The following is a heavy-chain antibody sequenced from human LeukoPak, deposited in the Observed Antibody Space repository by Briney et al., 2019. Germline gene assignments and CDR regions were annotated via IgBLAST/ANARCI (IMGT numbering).Heavy chain of an antibody. CDR2: ISSSGNTI. Sequence: GGSLRLSCASSGFTFSHHNMNWVRQVPGKGLESVSYISSSGNTIYYADSVKGRFTISRDNAHGSLYLQMNSLRVEDTAIYYCARDKGGLNWYFDLWGRGTLVTVSS. CDR3: ARDKGGLNWYFDL. V-gene: IGHV3-48*01. D-gene: IGHD1-26*01. J-gene: IGHJ2*01. CDR1: GFTFSHHN.